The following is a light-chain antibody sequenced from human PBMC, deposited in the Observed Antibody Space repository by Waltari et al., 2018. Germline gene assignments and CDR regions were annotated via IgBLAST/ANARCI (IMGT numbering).Light chain of an antibody. V-gene: IGLV2-11*01. Sequence: QSALTQPRSVSGSPGQSVTVSCTGTSTNVGTYKYISWYQHHPGRAPKLLIFAANNRPSGVPDRFSGSNSDNTASLTSSGLRPEEEAYYYCCSSVVSYTVVFGGGTKVTVL. CDR3: CSSVVSYTVV. CDR2: AAN. J-gene: IGLJ2*01. CDR1: STNVGTYKY.